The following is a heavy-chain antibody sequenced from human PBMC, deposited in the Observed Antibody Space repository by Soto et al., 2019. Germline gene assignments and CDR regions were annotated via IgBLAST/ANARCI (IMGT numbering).Heavy chain of an antibody. J-gene: IGHJ6*02. V-gene: IGHV1-2*04. CDR1: GYTFTGYY. CDR3: AREFYYDSSGYYYGSGDYYYYGMDV. Sequence: ASVKVSCKASGYTFTGYYMHWVRQAPGQGLEWIGWINPNSGGTNYAQKFQGWVTMTRDTSISTAYMELSRLRSDDTAVYYCAREFYYDSSGYYYGSGDYYYYGMDVWGQGTTVTVSS. CDR2: INPNSGGT. D-gene: IGHD3-22*01.